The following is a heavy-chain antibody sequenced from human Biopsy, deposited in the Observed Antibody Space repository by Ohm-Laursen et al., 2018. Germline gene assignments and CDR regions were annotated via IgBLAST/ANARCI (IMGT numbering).Heavy chain of an antibody. V-gene: IGHV4-59*01. J-gene: IGHJ3*02. D-gene: IGHD1-26*01. CDR3: ARGTGRYYGCGAFDI. CDR1: GDSISSYY. CDR2: VYYTGST. Sequence: TLSLTCTVSGDSISSYYWSWIRQPPGKGLQWIGYVYYTGSTDYNPSLQSRVTISVDTSKNHFSLRLRSVTPADTAVYYCARGTGRYYGCGAFDIWGQGTVVTVSS.